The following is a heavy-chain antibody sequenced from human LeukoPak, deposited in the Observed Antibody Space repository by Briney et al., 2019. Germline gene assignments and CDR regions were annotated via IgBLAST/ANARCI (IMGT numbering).Heavy chain of an antibody. CDR2: ISAYNGNT. J-gene: IGHJ4*02. CDR3: ARVNIVVVPAALDR. V-gene: IGHV1-18*01. Sequence: GASVKVSRKASGYTFTSYGISWVRQAPGQGLEWMGWISAYNGNTNYAQKLQGRVTMTTDTSTSTAYMELRSLRSDDTAVYYCARVNIVVVPAALDRWGQGTLVTVSS. CDR1: GYTFTSYG. D-gene: IGHD2-2*01.